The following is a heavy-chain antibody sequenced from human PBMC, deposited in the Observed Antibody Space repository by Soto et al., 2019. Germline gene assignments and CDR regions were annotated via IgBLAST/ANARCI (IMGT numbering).Heavy chain of an antibody. CDR1: GGSISSGGYY. CDR3: ARDREWCDFWSGYYGNYYYYGMDV. Sequence: ASETLSLTCTVSGGSISSGGYYWSWIRQHPGKGLEWIGYIYYSGSTYYNPSLKSRVTISVDTSKNQFSLKLSSVTAADTAVYYCARDREWCDFWSGYYGNYYYYGMDVWGQGTTVTVSS. V-gene: IGHV4-31*03. D-gene: IGHD3-3*01. CDR2: IYYSGST. J-gene: IGHJ6*02.